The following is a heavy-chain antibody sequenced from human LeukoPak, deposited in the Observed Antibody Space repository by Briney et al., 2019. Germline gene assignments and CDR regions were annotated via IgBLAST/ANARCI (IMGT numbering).Heavy chain of an antibody. J-gene: IGHJ4*02. CDR1: GFTFSSYE. CDR2: ISSSGTTI. D-gene: IGHD6-6*01. CDR3: ARPIAARDY. Sequence: GGSLRLSCAASGFTFSSYEMNWVRQAPGKGLEWVSYISSSGTTIYYADSVKGRFTISRDNAKNSLYLPMNSLRAEDTAVYYCARPIAARDYWGQGTLVTVSS. V-gene: IGHV3-48*03.